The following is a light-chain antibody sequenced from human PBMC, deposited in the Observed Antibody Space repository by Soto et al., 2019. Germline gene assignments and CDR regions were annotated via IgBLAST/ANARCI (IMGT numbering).Light chain of an antibody. V-gene: IGKV3-15*01. CDR3: QQHNGWPLT. Sequence: EIVMTQSPATLSVFPGETATLSCRASQTLNNNLAWYQQKPGQAPRLLIYGVSSRATGIPARFSGSGSGTEFTLAINNLQSEDSAVYYCQQHNGWPLTFRAGTEVEIK. CDR2: GVS. J-gene: IGKJ4*01. CDR1: QTLNNN.